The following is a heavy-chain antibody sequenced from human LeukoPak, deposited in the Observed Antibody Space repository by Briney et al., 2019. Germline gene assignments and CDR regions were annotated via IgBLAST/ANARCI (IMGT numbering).Heavy chain of an antibody. CDR3: ARGPPYCSGGSCYLNWFDP. J-gene: IGHJ5*02. Sequence: PSETLSLTCAVYGGSFSGYYWSWIRQPPGKGLEWIGEINHSGSTNYNPSLKSRVTISVDTSKNQFSLKLSSVTAADTAVYYCARGPPYCSGGSCYLNWFDPRGQGTLVTVSS. CDR1: GGSFSGYY. CDR2: INHSGST. D-gene: IGHD2-15*01. V-gene: IGHV4-34*01.